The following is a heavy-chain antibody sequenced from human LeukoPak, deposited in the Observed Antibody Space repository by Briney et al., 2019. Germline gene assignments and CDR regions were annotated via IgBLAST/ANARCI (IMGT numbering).Heavy chain of an antibody. V-gene: IGHV4-59*01. CDR3: ARERYSSSWAYYYYYMDV. J-gene: IGHJ6*03. CDR1: GGSISSYY. CDR2: IYYSGST. D-gene: IGHD6-6*01. Sequence: SETLSLTCTVSGGSISSYYWTWIRQPPGKGLEWIGYIYYSGSTNYNPSLKSRVTISVDTSKNQFSLKLSSVTAADTAVYYCARERYSSSWAYYYYYMDVWGKGTTVTVSS.